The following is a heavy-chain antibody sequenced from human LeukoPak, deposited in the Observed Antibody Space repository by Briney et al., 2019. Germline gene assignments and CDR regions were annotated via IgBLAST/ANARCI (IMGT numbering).Heavy chain of an antibody. V-gene: IGHV1-2*02. CDR3: ARSYDSSGYSDY. CDR2: INPNSGGT. Sequence: ASVTVSCKASGYTFTGYYMHWVRQAPGQGLEWMGWINPNSGGTNYAQKFQGRVTMTRDTSISTAYMELSRLRSDDTAVYYCARSYDSSGYSDYWGRGTLVTVSS. D-gene: IGHD3-22*01. J-gene: IGHJ4*02. CDR1: GYTFTGYY.